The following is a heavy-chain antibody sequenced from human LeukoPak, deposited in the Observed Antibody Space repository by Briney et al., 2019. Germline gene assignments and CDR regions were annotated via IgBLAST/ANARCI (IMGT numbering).Heavy chain of an antibody. CDR2: IYHSGST. J-gene: IGHJ6*03. D-gene: IGHD5-18*01. V-gene: IGHV4-4*02. CDR1: GGSISSSNW. Sequence: SETLSLTCAVSGGSISSSNWWSWVRQPPGKGLEWIGEIYHSGSTNYNPSLKSRVTISVDRSKNQFSLKLSSVTAADTAVYYCARTDGYSYGHSYYFLHMDVWGKGTTVTISS. CDR3: ARTDGYSYGHSYYFLHMDV.